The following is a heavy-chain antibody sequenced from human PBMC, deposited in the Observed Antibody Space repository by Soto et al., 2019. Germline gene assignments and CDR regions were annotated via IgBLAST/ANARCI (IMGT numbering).Heavy chain of an antibody. V-gene: IGHV3-74*01. CDR2: INTDGGST. Sequence: EVQLVESGGGLVQPGGSLRLSSAASGFTFSSYWLHWVRQAPGKGLVWVSGINTDGGSTDYADSVKGRFIISRDSAKNTLYLQMNSLRAADTAVYYCARPRYDRTGTPFDYWGLGTLVTVSS. CDR1: GFTFSSYW. CDR3: ARPRYDRTGTPFDY. J-gene: IGHJ4*02. D-gene: IGHD1-1*01.